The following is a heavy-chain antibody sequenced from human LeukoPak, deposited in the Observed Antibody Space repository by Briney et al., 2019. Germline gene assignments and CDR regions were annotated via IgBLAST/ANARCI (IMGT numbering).Heavy chain of an antibody. CDR3: AREPGSYYYDY. CDR2: ISSNGGST. V-gene: IGHV3-64*01. J-gene: IGHJ4*02. D-gene: IGHD3-10*01. Sequence: GGSLRLSCAASGFTYSSYAMHWVRQAPGKGLEYVSAISSNGGSTYYANSVKGRFTISRDNSKNTLYLQMGSLRAEDMAVYYCAREPGSYYYDYWGQGTLVTVSS. CDR1: GFTYSSYA.